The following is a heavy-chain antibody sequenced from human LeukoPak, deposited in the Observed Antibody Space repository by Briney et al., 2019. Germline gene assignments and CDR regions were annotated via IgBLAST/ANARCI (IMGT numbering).Heavy chain of an antibody. D-gene: IGHD2-2*01. J-gene: IGHJ4*02. CDR1: GFTFSSYA. V-gene: IGHV3-23*01. Sequence: GGSLRLSCAASGFTFSSYAMNWVRQAPGKGLEWVSTLSSSGGDTYYADSVKGRFTISRDNSKNTLYLQMNSLRADDTAVYYCAKHVDLYCSSTSCYGPLGYWGQGTLVTVSS. CDR2: LSSSGGDT. CDR3: AKHVDLYCSSTSCYGPLGY.